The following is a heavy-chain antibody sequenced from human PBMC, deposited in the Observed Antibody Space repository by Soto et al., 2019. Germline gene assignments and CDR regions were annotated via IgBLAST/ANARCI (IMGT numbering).Heavy chain of an antibody. V-gene: IGHV1-18*03. CDR2: ISAYNGNT. CDR1: GYTFTSYG. D-gene: IGHD6-13*01. Sequence: QVQLVQSGAEVKKPGASVKVSCKASGYTFTSYGISWVRQAPGQGLEWMGWISAYNGNTNYAQKLQGRVTMTTDTSTPTPFMELRSLSPADMAVYYCAKSIAAAVAVDYWGQGTLVTVSS. J-gene: IGHJ4*02. CDR3: AKSIAAAVAVDY.